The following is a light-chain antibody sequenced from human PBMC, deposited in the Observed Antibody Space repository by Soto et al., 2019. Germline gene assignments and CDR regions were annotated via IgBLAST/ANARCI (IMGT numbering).Light chain of an antibody. CDR1: QSVRSNY. CDR3: QQYAGSPLT. CDR2: DAS. V-gene: IGKV3-20*01. Sequence: EIVLTQSPDTLSLSPGERATLSCRASQSVRSNYLAWYQQKPGQPPRFLIYDASSRATGIPDRFSGSGSGTDFTLTISRLEPEDFAVYYCQQYAGSPLTFGGETKVDIK. J-gene: IGKJ4*01.